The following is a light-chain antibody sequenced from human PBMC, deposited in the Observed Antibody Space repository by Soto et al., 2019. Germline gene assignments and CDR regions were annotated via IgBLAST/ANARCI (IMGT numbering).Light chain of an antibody. Sequence: DIRMTQSPSTLSASVGDRVTITCRASQNINNWLAWYQQKPGKAPNLLIYEASNLESGAPSRFGGSRSGTEFTLTISSLQPEDFATYYCQQYNTYSWTFGQGTKVDIK. CDR1: QNINNW. CDR3: QQYNTYSWT. J-gene: IGKJ1*01. CDR2: EAS. V-gene: IGKV1-5*03.